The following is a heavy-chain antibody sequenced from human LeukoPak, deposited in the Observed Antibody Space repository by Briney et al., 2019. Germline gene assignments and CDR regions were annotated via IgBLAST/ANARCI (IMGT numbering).Heavy chain of an antibody. V-gene: IGHV4-4*07. D-gene: IGHD6-13*01. CDR2: IYTSGST. CDR1: GGSISSYY. CDR3: AREVSGYSSSWEGAFDY. J-gene: IGHJ4*02. Sequence: SETLFLTCTVSGGSISSYYWSWIRQPAGKELEWIGRIYTSGSTNYNPSLKSRVTISVDTSKNQFSLKLSSVTAADTAVYYCAREVSGYSSSWEGAFDYWGQGTLVTVSS.